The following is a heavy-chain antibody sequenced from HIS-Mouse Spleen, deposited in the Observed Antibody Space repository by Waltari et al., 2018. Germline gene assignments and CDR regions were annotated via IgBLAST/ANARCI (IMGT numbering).Heavy chain of an antibody. CDR2: IYHSGST. D-gene: IGHD2-15*01. V-gene: IGHV4-38-2*02. CDR3: ARVLDF. CDR1: GYSIRSGYY. Sequence: QVQLQESGPGLVKPSETLSLTCPVSGYSIRSGYYWGWIRQPPGKGLEWLGSIYHSGSTYYNPSLKSRVTISVDTSKNQFSLKLSSVTAADTAVYYCARVLDFWGQGTLVTVSS. J-gene: IGHJ4*02.